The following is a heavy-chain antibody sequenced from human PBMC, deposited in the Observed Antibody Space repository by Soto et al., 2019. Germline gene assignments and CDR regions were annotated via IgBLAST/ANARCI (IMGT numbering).Heavy chain of an antibody. Sequence: GGSLRLSCAASGFTFSNYAMSWVRQAPGKGLEWVSAITGSGGSTYYADSVKGRFTISRDNSKNTLYLQMNSLRAGDTAIYYCAKESDFGVVYGGGSDYWGQGTLVTVSS. J-gene: IGHJ4*02. CDR1: GFTFSNYA. V-gene: IGHV3-23*01. D-gene: IGHD3-3*01. CDR2: ITGSGGST. CDR3: AKESDFGVVYGGGSDY.